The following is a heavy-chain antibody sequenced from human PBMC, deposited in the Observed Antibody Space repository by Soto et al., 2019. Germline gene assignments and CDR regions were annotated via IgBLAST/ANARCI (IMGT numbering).Heavy chain of an antibody. CDR2: INPNSGGT. J-gene: IGHJ4*02. CDR3: ARLNSSSWFPAGYFDY. D-gene: IGHD6-13*01. V-gene: IGHV1-2*04. CDR1: GYTFTGYY. Sequence: GASVKVSCKASGYTFTGYYMHWVRQAPGQGLEWMGWINPNSGGTNYAQKFQGWVAMTRDTSISTAYMELSRLRSDDTAVYYCARLNSSSWFPAGYFDYWGQGTLVTVSS.